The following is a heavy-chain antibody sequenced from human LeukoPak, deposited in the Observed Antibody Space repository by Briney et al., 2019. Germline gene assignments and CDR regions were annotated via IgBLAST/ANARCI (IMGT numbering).Heavy chain of an antibody. CDR1: GGSISSYY. Sequence: SETLSLTRTVSGGSISSYYWSWIRQPPGKGLEWIGYIYYSGSTNYNPSLKSRVTISVDTSKNQFSLKLSSMTAADTAVYYCARGGAIAARLFDYWGQGTLVTVSS. CDR2: IYYSGST. CDR3: ARGGAIAARLFDY. D-gene: IGHD6-6*01. J-gene: IGHJ4*02. V-gene: IGHV4-59*01.